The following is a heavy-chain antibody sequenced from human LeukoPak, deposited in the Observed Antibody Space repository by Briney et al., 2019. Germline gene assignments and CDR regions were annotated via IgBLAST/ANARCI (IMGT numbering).Heavy chain of an antibody. Sequence: ASVKVSCKASGYTFTVYYMHWVRQAPGQGLEWMGRINPNSGDTNYAQKFQGRVTMTRDTSTSAVYMEMSRLRSDDTVVYYCARVKISGTLFYWGQGTLVTVSS. D-gene: IGHD3-10*01. V-gene: IGHV1-2*05. CDR1: GYTFTVYY. J-gene: IGHJ4*02. CDR2: INPNSGDT. CDR3: ARVKISGTLFY.